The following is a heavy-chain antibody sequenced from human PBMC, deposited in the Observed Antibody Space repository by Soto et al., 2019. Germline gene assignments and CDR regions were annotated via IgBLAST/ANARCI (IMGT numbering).Heavy chain of an antibody. V-gene: IGHV3-30*18. CDR2: ISYDGSNK. Sequence: QVQLVEAGGGVVQPGRSLRLSCAASGFTFSSYGMHWVRQAPGKGLEWVAVISYDGSNKYYADSVKGRFTISRDNSKNTLYLQMNSLRAEDTAVYYCAKDLAATVVLPGGDYWGQGTLVTVSS. D-gene: IGHD2-15*01. CDR1: GFTFSSYG. CDR3: AKDLAATVVLPGGDY. J-gene: IGHJ4*02.